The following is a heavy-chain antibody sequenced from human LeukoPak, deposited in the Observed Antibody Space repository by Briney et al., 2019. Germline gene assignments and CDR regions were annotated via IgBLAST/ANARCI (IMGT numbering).Heavy chain of an antibody. D-gene: IGHD2-2*01. CDR2: IRFDGSYK. CDR3: AHGSMYQLDY. J-gene: IGHJ4*02. Sequence: GGSLRLSCAASGFTFNSYGMHWVRQAPGKGLEWVAFIRFDGSYKDYADSVKGRFTISRDNSKNTLYLQMNSLRAEDTAVYYCAHGSMYQLDYWGQGTLVTVSS. CDR1: GFTFNSYG. V-gene: IGHV3-30*02.